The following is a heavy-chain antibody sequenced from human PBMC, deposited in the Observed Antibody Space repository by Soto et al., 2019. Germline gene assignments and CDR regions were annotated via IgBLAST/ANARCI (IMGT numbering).Heavy chain of an antibody. D-gene: IGHD3-16*02. CDR3: ARGGDNYVWGSYGS. Sequence: SGGSLRLSCAASGFTVSSNYMSWVRQAPGKGLEWVSVIYSGGSTYYADSVKGRFTISRDNSKNTLYLQMNSLRAEDTAVYYCARGGDNYVWGSYGSWGQGTMVTVSS. CDR2: IYSGGST. J-gene: IGHJ3*01. V-gene: IGHV3-53*01. CDR1: GFTVSSNY.